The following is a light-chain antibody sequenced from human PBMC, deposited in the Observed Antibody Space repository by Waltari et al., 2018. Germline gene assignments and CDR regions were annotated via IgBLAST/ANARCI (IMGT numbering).Light chain of an antibody. Sequence: EIVLTQSPDFQSVTPKEKVTITCRASQNIGTTLHWYQQKPDQSPNLLIKYASQSISGVPTRFGGSASGTDFTLTINGLEAEDAATYCCPHISNFPFTFGQGTRLEIK. CDR2: YAS. J-gene: IGKJ5*01. CDR1: QNIGTT. CDR3: PHISNFPFT. V-gene: IGKV6-21*02.